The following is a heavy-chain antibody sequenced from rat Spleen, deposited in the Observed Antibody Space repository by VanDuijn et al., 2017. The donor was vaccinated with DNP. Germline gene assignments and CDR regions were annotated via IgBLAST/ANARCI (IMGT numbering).Heavy chain of an antibody. CDR3: ARWPGYNPPYAMDA. D-gene: IGHD1-4*01. Sequence: EVQLQESGPGLVKTSQSLSLTCSVTGYSITSSYRWNWIRKFPGNKLEGMGSVNSSGTTNYNPSPKSRISITRDTSKNQLFLQVNSVTTEDTATYYCARWPGYNPPYAMDAWGQGTSVTVSS. CDR2: VNSSGTT. CDR1: GYSITSSYR. V-gene: IGHV3-3*01. J-gene: IGHJ4*01.